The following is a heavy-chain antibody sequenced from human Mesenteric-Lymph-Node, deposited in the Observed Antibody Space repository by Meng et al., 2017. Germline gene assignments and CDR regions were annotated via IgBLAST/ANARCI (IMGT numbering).Heavy chain of an antibody. Sequence: QVQLQESGPGLVKPSQTLSLTCTVSGSSISSGGYYWSWIRQHPGKGLEWIGYIHDSGSTYYNPSLRSRVAISIDTSKNQFSLKLTSVTAADTAVYFCARTNYGDYNWFDPWGQGTLVTVSS. CDR3: ARTNYGDYNWFDP. V-gene: IGHV4-31*03. CDR1: GSSISSGGYY. CDR2: IHDSGST. D-gene: IGHD4-17*01. J-gene: IGHJ5*02.